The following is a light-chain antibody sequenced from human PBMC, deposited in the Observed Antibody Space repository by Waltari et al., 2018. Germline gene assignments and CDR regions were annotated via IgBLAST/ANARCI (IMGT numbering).Light chain of an antibody. CDR2: DAS. CDR3: QHYLRLPVT. J-gene: IGKJ1*01. Sequence: EIVLTQSPGTLSLSPGESATLSCRTSQSVTRALAWYPQKPGQAPRLLIYDASNRATGIPDRFSGSGSGTDFSLTISSLEPEDFAVYYCQHYLRLPVTFGQGTKVEVK. V-gene: IGKV3-20*01. CDR1: QSVTRA.